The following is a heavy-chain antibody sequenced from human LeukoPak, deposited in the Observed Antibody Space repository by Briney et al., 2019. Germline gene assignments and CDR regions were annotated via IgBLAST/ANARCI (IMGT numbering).Heavy chain of an antibody. CDR3: AKAPTVTTVYFQH. Sequence: GRSLRLSCAASGFTFSSYGMHWVRQAPGKGLEWVAVIWYDGSNKNYADSVKGRFTISRDNSKNTLYLQMNSLRAEDTAVYYCAKAPTVTTVYFQHWGQGTLVTVSS. D-gene: IGHD4-17*01. CDR1: GFTFSSYG. CDR2: IWYDGSNK. V-gene: IGHV3-33*06. J-gene: IGHJ1*01.